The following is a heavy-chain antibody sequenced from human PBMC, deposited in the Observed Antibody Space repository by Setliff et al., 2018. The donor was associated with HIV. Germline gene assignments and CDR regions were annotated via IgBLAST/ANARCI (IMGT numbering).Heavy chain of an antibody. V-gene: IGHV1-69*02. CDR1: TFNSHT. CDR2: IIPILGVA. J-gene: IGHJ6*03. CDR3: VRGVQSPPHYTYYYMDV. D-gene: IGHD3-3*01. Sequence: TFNSHTINWVRQAPGQGLDWMGRIIPILGVANYAQRFQGKVTITADKSTSTAYMELTSLRFDDTAMYYCVRGVQSPPHYTYYYMDVWGEGTMVTVSS.